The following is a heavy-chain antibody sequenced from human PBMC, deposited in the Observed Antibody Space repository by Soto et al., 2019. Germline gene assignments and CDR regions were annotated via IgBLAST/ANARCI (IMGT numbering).Heavy chain of an antibody. Sequence: SETLSLTCTVSGGSISSGGYYWSWIRQHPGKGLEWIGYIYYSGSTYYNPSLKSRVTISVDTSKNQFSLKLSSVTAADTAVYYCARVIVYGDYDWFDPWGQGTLVTVSS. J-gene: IGHJ5*02. V-gene: IGHV4-31*03. D-gene: IGHD4-17*01. CDR1: GGSISSGGYY. CDR2: IYYSGST. CDR3: ARVIVYGDYDWFDP.